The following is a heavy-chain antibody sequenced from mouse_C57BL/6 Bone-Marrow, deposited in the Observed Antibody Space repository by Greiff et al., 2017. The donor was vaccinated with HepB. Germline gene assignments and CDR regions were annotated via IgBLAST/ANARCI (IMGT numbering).Heavy chain of an antibody. Sequence: QVQLQQSGAELAKPGASVKLSCKASGYTFTSYWMHWVKQRPGQGLEWIGYINPSSGYTKYNQKFKDKATLTADKSSSTAYMQLSSLTYEDSAVYYCEAYYGSSPYYFDYWGQGTTLTVSS. CDR3: EAYYGSSPYYFDY. V-gene: IGHV1-7*01. CDR1: GYTFTSYW. CDR2: INPSSGYT. J-gene: IGHJ2*01. D-gene: IGHD1-1*01.